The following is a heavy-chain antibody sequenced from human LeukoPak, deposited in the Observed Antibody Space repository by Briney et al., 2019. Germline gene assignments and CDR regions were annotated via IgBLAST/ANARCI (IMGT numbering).Heavy chain of an antibody. CDR2: ISSSSSYI. J-gene: IGHJ6*02. D-gene: IGHD6-13*01. V-gene: IGHV3-21*01. Sequence: PGGSLRLSCVASGFTFSSYNMNWVRLPPGKGLEWVSSISSSSSYIYYADSVKGRFTISRDNAKNSLYLQMNSLRAEDTAVYYCARVVEAAAPGYYGMDVWGQGTTVTVSS. CDR1: GFTFSSYN. CDR3: ARVVEAAAPGYYGMDV.